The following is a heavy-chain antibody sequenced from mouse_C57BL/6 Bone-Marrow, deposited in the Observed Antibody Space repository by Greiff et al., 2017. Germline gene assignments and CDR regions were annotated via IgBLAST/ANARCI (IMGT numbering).Heavy chain of an antibody. Sequence: DVKLVESGGDLVKPGGSLKLSCAASGFTFSSYGMSWVRQTPDKRLEWVATISSCGSYTYYPDSVKGRFTFSRDNAKNTLYLQMCSLKSEDTAMCYCARQGEVITTVVAPFAYWGQGTLVTVSA. CDR3: ARQGEVITTVVAPFAY. CDR1: GFTFSSYG. J-gene: IGHJ3*01. D-gene: IGHD1-1*01. CDR2: ISSCGSYT. V-gene: IGHV5-6*02.